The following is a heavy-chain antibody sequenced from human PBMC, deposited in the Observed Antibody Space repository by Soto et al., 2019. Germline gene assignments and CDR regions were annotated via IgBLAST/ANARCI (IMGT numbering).Heavy chain of an antibody. CDR3: VRIRYQLPSSVLWLDP. CDR1: GGFLSESY. Sequence: SETLSLTCAVYGGFLSESYWTWIRQPPGKGLEWIGEINHVGGTNYNPSLKSRATMSVDTSQNQFSLRLISVTAADTAMYFCVRIRYQLPSSVLWLDPWGQGTPVTISS. V-gene: IGHV4-34*01. J-gene: IGHJ5*02. D-gene: IGHD3-16*01. CDR2: INHVGGT.